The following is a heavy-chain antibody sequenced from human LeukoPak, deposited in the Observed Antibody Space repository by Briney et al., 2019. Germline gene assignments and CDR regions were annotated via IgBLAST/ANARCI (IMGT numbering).Heavy chain of an antibody. D-gene: IGHD3-10*01. CDR2: IKSKTDGGTT. CDR3: TTDLVRGQTSYYYYYYMDV. V-gene: IGHV3-15*01. J-gene: IGHJ6*03. Sequence: GGCLRLSCAASGVTFSNAWMSWVRQAPGKGVEWVGRIKSKTDGGTTDYAAPVKGRFTRSRDDSKNRMYLQMNSQKSKEKTVNYCTTDLVRGQTSYYYYYYMDVWGKGTTVTVSS. CDR1: GVTFSNAW.